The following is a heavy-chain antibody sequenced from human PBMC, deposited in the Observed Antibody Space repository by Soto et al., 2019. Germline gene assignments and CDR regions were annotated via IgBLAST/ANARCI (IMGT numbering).Heavy chain of an antibody. V-gene: IGHV3-30-3*01. D-gene: IGHD3-3*01. Sequence: PGVSLRLSCAASGFTFSSYAMHWVRQAPGKGLEWVAVISYDGSNKYYADSVKGRFTISRDNSKNTLYLQMNSLRAEDTAVYYCARDYDFWSGPFDYWGQGTLVTVSS. CDR1: GFTFSSYA. J-gene: IGHJ4*02. CDR3: ARDYDFWSGPFDY. CDR2: ISYDGSNK.